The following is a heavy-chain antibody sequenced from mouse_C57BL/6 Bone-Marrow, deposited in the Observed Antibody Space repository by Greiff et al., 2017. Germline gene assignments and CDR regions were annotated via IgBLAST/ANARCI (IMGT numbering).Heavy chain of an antibody. CDR2: LRLKSDNYAT. D-gene: IGHD2-3*01. V-gene: IGHV6-3*01. CDR3: TYDYLDY. CDR1: GFSFSNYW. J-gene: IGHJ2*01. Sequence: EVQLVESGGGLVQPGGSMQLSCVASGFSFSNYWMNWVRQSPEKGLEWVAQLRLKSDNYATHYAESVKGRFTISRDDSKSSVYLQMNNLSAEDTGIYYCTYDYLDYWGQGTTLTVSS.